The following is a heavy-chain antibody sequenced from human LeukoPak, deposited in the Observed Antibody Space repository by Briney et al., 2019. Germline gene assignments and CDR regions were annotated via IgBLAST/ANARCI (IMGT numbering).Heavy chain of an antibody. D-gene: IGHD1-14*01. V-gene: IGHV1-2*02. CDR2: INPNSGGT. CDR3: ARGKSGDY. J-gene: IGHJ4*02. CDR1: GYTFTDSY. Sequence: ASVKVSCKASGYTFTDSYIHWVRQAPGQGPEWMGCINPNSGGTKYAQRFQGGVTMTRATYISTAYMELSGLKSDDTALYYCARGKSGDYWGQGTLVTVSS.